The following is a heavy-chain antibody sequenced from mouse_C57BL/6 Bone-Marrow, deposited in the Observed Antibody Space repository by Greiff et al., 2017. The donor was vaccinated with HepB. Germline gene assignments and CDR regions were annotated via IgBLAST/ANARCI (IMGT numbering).Heavy chain of an antibody. V-gene: IGHV1-82*01. D-gene: IGHD1-1*02. Sequence: QVQLQQSGPELVKPGASVKISCKASGYAFSSSWMNWVKQRPGKGLEWIGRIYPGDGDTNYNGKFKGKATLAADKSSSTAYMQLSSLTSEDSAVYFCAYLYGPFAYWGQGTLVTVAA. CDR2: IYPGDGDT. CDR1: GYAFSSSW. J-gene: IGHJ3*01. CDR3: AYLYGPFAY.